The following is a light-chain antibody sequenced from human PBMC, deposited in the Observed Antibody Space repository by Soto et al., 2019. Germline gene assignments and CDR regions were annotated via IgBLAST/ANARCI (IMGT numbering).Light chain of an antibody. CDR3: CSFAAMSGYV. CDR2: DVN. CDR1: SSDVGAYDH. V-gene: IGLV2-11*01. J-gene: IGLJ1*01. Sequence: QSALTQPRSVSGSPGQSVTISCTGTSSDVGAYDHVSWYQQQPGKAPKLMIHDVNQRPSGVPDRLSGSKSGNTASLTISGLQAEDEADYYCCSFAAMSGYVFGTGTKVTVL.